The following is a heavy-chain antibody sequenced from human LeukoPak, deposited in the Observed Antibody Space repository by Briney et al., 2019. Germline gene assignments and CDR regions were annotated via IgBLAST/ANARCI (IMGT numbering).Heavy chain of an antibody. J-gene: IGHJ4*02. CDR1: GFTFSSSA. Sequence: GGSLRLSCAASGFTFSSSATSWVRQAPGKGLEWVSAISNNGGYTYYADSVQGRFTISRDNSKSTLCLQMNSLRAEDTAVYYCARGDRITMIVATDYWGQGTLVTVSS. D-gene: IGHD3-22*01. CDR3: ARGDRITMIVATDY. V-gene: IGHV3-23*01. CDR2: ISNNGGYT.